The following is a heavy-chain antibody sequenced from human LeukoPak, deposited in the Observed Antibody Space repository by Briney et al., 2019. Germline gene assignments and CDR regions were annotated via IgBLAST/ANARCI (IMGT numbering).Heavy chain of an antibody. V-gene: IGHV3-30-3*01. J-gene: IGHJ4*02. CDR2: ISYDGSNK. Sequence: PGRSLRLSCAASGFTFSSYAMHWVRQAPGKGLEWVAVISYDGSNKYYADSVKGRFTISRDNSKNTLYLQMNSLRAEDTAVYYCVKEYYYDPAAVYYFDHWGQGTLVTVSS. CDR1: GFTFSSYA. CDR3: VKEYYYDPAAVYYFDH. D-gene: IGHD3-22*01.